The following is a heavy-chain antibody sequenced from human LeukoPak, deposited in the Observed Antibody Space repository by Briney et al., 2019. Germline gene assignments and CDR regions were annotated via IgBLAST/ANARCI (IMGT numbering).Heavy chain of an antibody. Sequence: GGTLRLSCAASGFNFSSYGMTWVRQAPGKGLEWVSIISGSGRDTYYADSVKGRFTISRDKSKNTLYLQMNSLRAEDTAVYYCAKGQISRSDRFDYWGQGTLVTVSS. CDR2: ISGSGRDT. J-gene: IGHJ4*02. CDR3: AKGQISRSDRFDY. D-gene: IGHD3-3*02. V-gene: IGHV3-23*01. CDR1: GFNFSSYG.